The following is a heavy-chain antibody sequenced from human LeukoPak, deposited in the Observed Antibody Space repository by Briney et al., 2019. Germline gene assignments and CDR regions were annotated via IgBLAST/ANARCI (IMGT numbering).Heavy chain of an antibody. J-gene: IGHJ3*02. Sequence: SQTLSLTCAVSGGSISSGGYSWSWIRQPPGKGLEWIGYIYHSGSTYYNPSLKSRVTISVDRSKNQFSLKLSSVTAAGTAVYYCASPRGGAFDIWGQGTMVTVSS. D-gene: IGHD4-23*01. V-gene: IGHV4-30-2*01. CDR1: GGSISSGGYS. CDR2: IYHSGST. CDR3: ASPRGGAFDI.